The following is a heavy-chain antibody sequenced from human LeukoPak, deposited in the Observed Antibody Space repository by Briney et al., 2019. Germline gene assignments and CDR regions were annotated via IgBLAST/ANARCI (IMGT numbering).Heavy chain of an antibody. CDR3: AKDPGIAAAGINWLDP. CDR2: ISNDGSNK. Sequence: SGGSLRLSCGVSGFTFRDYGMHWVRQAPGKGLEWVAVISNDGSNKYYADPVKGRFTIPRDNSKSTVYLQMNSLIAEDTGVYYCAKDPGIAAAGINWLDPWGQGTLVTVSS. D-gene: IGHD6-13*01. J-gene: IGHJ5*02. CDR1: GFTFRDYG. V-gene: IGHV3-30*18.